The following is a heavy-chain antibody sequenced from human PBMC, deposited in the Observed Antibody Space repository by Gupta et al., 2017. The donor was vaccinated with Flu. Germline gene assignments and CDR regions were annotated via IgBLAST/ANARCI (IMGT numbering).Heavy chain of an antibody. CDR3: ARELQPIVPAAMGGFYYFDY. V-gene: IGHV1-8*01. J-gene: IGHJ4*02. CDR2: MNPNSGNT. D-gene: IGHD2-2*01. Sequence: GLEWMGWMNPNSGNTGYAQKFQGRVTMTRNTSISTAYMELSSLRSEDTAVYYCARELQPIVPAAMGGFYYFDYWGQGTLVTVSS.